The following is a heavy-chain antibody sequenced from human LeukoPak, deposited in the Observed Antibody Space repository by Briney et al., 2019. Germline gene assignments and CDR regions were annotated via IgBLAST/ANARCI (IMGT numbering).Heavy chain of an antibody. CDR2: IRSKANSYAT. CDR1: GFTFSGSA. V-gene: IGHV3-73*01. CDR3: SANYCSGTNCYYY. Sequence: GGSLRLSCAASGFTFSGSAMHWVRQASGKGLEWVGRIRSKANSYATAYAASVKGRFTISRDDSKNTAYLQMNSLKTEDAAVYYCSANYCSGTNCYYYWGQGTLVTVSS. D-gene: IGHD2-15*01. J-gene: IGHJ4*02.